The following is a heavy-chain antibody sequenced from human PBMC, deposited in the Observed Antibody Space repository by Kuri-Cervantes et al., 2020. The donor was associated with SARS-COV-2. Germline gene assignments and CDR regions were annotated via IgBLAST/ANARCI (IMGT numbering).Heavy chain of an antibody. D-gene: IGHD2-2*01. CDR3: ARICSSTSCLGNYFDY. CDR1: GFTFDDYG. CDR2: INWNGGST. J-gene: IGHJ4*02. V-gene: IGHV3-20*04. Sequence: GESLKISCAASGFTFDDYGMSWVRQAPGKGLEWVSGINWNGGSTGYADPVKGRFTISRDNAKNTLYLQMNSLRAEDTAVYYCARICSSTSCLGNYFDYWGQGTLVTVSS.